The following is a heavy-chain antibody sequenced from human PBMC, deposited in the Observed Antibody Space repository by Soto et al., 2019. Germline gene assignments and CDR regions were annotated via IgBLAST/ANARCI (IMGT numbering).Heavy chain of an antibody. D-gene: IGHD4-4*01. CDR3: ARGYGLQLSPPPPLFDY. V-gene: IGHV3-30*03. J-gene: IGHJ4*02. Sequence: GGSLRLSCAASGFSFITYGMHWVLQAPGKGLEWVAFISNDGSNKYYADSVKGRFTISRDNTKNSLYLQMNSLTAEDTAVYYCARGYGLQLSPPPPLFDYWGQGTLVTVSS. CDR2: ISNDGSNK. CDR1: GFSFITYG.